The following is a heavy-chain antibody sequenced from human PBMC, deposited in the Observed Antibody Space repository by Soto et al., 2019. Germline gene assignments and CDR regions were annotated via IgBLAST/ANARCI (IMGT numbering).Heavy chain of an antibody. D-gene: IGHD2-2*02. V-gene: IGHV3-74*01. Sequence: GGSLRLSCPASGFTFSTYWMHWVRQAPGKGLVWVSRLNSDGSSTSYADSVKGRVTISRDTAKNTLYLQMNSLRAEDTAVYYCAREXPTAIRGGYYYSYGMDVWGQGTTVTVSS. CDR2: LNSDGSST. CDR1: GFTFSTYW. J-gene: IGHJ6*02. CDR3: AREXPTAIRGGYYYSYGMDV.